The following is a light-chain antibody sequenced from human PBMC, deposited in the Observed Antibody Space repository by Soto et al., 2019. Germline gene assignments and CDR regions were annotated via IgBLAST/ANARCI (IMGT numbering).Light chain of an antibody. J-gene: IGLJ3*02. CDR1: SSDVGTYDL. Sequence: QSALTQPASVSASPGQSITISCTGTSSDVGTYDLVSWYQQHPGKAPKLMIYEVSKRPSGVSHRFSGSKSGNTASLTVSGLQAEDEADYYCCSHAHGSLFVFCGGTKLTVL. CDR3: CSHAHGSLFV. CDR2: EVS. V-gene: IGLV2-23*02.